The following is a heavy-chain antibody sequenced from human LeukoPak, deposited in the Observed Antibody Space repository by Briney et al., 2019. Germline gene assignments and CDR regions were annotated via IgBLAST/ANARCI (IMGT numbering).Heavy chain of an antibody. J-gene: IGHJ4*02. CDR1: GFTFSSYA. D-gene: IGHD3-22*01. CDR3: ARDRRLVVINLYFDY. CDR2: ISYDGSNK. V-gene: IGHV3-30*04. Sequence: GRSLRLSCAASGFTFSSYAMHWVRQAPGKGLEWVAVISYDGSNKYYADSVKGRFTISRDNSKNTLYLQMNSLRAEDTAVYYCARDRRLVVINLYFDYWGQGTLVTVSS.